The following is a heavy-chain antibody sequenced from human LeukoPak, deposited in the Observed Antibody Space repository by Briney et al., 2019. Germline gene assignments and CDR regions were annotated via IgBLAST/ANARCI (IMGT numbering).Heavy chain of an antibody. V-gene: IGHV3-23*01. J-gene: IGHJ4*02. CDR3: AKDCGGCMMTFDN. D-gene: IGHD2-8*01. CDR2: ISGVGETT. Sequence: PGGSLRLSCVSSGFTFRSYWMSWVRQAPGKGREWVSSISGVGETTYYADSVKGRFPISRDNSKNTLYLQMNSLRAEDTAVYYCAKDCGGCMMTFDNWGQGTLVTVSS. CDR1: GFTFRSYW.